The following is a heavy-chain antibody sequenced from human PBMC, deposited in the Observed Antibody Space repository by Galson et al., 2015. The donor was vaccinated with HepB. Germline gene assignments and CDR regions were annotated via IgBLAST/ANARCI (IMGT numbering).Heavy chain of an antibody. Sequence: SLRLSCAASGFTFNYYAMHWVRQAPGNGLEWVAHISSDGNTNHYADSVKGRFTISRDNSKNTLYLQMNSLRTEDSGIYVCARTSIAASNTLEYFGLDVWGQGTTVTVSS. CDR3: ARTSIAASNTLEYFGLDV. J-gene: IGHJ6*02. D-gene: IGHD6-13*01. V-gene: IGHV3-30-3*01. CDR1: GFTFNYYA. CDR2: ISSDGNTN.